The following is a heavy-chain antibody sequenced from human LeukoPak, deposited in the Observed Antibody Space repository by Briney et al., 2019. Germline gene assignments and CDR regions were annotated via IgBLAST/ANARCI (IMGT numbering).Heavy chain of an antibody. J-gene: IGHJ4*02. CDR1: GYTFTSYG. CDR3: AREDHYDSSGYYN. D-gene: IGHD3-22*01. CDR2: INPNSGGT. Sequence: LGASVKVSCKASGYTFTSYGISWVRQAPGQGLEWMGWINPNSGGTNYAQKFQGRVTMTRDTSISTAYMELSRLRSDDTAVYYCAREDHYDSSGYYNWGQGTLVTVSS. V-gene: IGHV1-2*02.